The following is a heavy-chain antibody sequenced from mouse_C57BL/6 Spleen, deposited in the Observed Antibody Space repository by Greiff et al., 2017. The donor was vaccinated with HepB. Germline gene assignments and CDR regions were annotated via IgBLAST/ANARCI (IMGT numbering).Heavy chain of an antibody. CDR2: IDPETGGT. D-gene: IGHD1-1*01. V-gene: IGHV1-15*01. Sequence: QVHVKQSGAELVRPGASVTLSCKASGYTFTDYEMHWVKQTPVHGLEWIGAIDPETGGTAYNQKFKGKAILTADKSSSTAYMELRSLTSEDSAVYYCTRWVYYYGRDYWGQGTTLTVSS. CDR1: GYTFTDYE. CDR3: TRWVYYYGRDY. J-gene: IGHJ2*01.